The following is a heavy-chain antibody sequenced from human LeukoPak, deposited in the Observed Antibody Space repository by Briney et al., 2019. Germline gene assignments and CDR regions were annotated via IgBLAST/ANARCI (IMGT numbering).Heavy chain of an antibody. Sequence: ASVKVSCKASGYTFTSYGISWVRQAPGRGLEWMGWISAYNGNTNYAQKLQGRVTMTTDTSTSTAYMELRSLRSDDTAVYYCARVLYSSGWTALPDYWGQGTLVTVSS. V-gene: IGHV1-18*01. CDR2: ISAYNGNT. D-gene: IGHD6-19*01. CDR3: ARVLYSSGWTALPDY. CDR1: GYTFTSYG. J-gene: IGHJ4*02.